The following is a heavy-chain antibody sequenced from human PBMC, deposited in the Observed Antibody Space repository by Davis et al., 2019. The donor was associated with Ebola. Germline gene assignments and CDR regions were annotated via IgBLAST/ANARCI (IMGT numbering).Heavy chain of an antibody. CDR2: LSSGGTSA. V-gene: IGHV3-23*01. D-gene: IGHD6-19*01. CDR1: GFPFSSSA. J-gene: IGHJ4*02. Sequence: PGGSLSLSCVTSGFPFSSSAMSWVRQAPGKGLEWISGLSSGGTSAYYADSVKGRFTISRDNFKDTLYVQMNSLGAEDTAVYYCAKDLWPSVTAVAGSDYWGQGTLVTVSP. CDR3: AKDLWPSVTAVAGSDY.